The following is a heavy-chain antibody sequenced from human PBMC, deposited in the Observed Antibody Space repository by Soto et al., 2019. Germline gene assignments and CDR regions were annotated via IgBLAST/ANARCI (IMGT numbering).Heavy chain of an antibody. CDR1: GFTFSSYA. CDR3: AKDQGWLVRGIWYYFDY. D-gene: IGHD6-19*01. J-gene: IGHJ4*02. V-gene: IGHV3-23*01. Sequence: EVQLLESGGGLVQPGGSLRLSCAASGFTFSSYAMSWVRQAPGKGLEWVSAISGSGGSTYYADSVKGRFTISRDNSKNTLYLKMNSMRAEETAVYYCAKDQGWLVRGIWYYFDYWGQGTLVTVSS. CDR2: ISGSGGST.